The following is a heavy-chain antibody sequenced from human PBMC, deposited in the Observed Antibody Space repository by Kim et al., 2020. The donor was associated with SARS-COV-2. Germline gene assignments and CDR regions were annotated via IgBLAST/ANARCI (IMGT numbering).Heavy chain of an antibody. V-gene: IGHV3-30*18. Sequence: GGSLRLSCAASGFTFSSYGMHWVRQAPGKGLEWVAVISYDGSNKYYADSVKGRFTISRDNSKNTLYLQMNSLRAEDTAVYYCAKDRSSGSYYLAYWGQGT. D-gene: IGHD3-10*01. CDR1: GFTFSSYG. CDR3: AKDRSSGSYYLAY. CDR2: ISYDGSNK. J-gene: IGHJ4*02.